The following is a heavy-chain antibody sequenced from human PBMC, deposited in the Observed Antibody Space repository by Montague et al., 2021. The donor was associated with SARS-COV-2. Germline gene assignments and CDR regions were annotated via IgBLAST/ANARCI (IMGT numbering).Heavy chain of an antibody. CDR3: ARLKRYFDSSGSPSAFDL. D-gene: IGHD3-22*01. Sequence: SETLSLTCTVSGGSITNNIDYWAWIRQPPGKGLEWIGGIYYTGNTYYNPSLKSRVTISVVTSKNHFTLKLSSVTAAETAVYYCARLKRYFDSSGSPSAFDLWGQGTKVTVSS. J-gene: IGHJ3*01. CDR2: IYYTGNT. V-gene: IGHV4-39*02. CDR1: GGSITNNIDY.